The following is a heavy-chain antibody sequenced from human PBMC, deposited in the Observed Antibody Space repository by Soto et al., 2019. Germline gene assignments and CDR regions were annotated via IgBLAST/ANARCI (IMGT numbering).Heavy chain of an antibody. CDR3: AKSLRMTKDYGLDV. CDR2: ISYDGHVK. CDR1: GFTFSGHG. Sequence: VGSLRLSCAASGFTFSGHGMHWVRQAPGKGLEWVALISYDGHVKLYAKSVKGRFTISRDNSKNTVYLQMNSLGPDDTAIYYCAKSLRMTKDYGLDVWGQGTTVTVSS. V-gene: IGHV3-30*18. D-gene: IGHD2-15*01. J-gene: IGHJ6*02.